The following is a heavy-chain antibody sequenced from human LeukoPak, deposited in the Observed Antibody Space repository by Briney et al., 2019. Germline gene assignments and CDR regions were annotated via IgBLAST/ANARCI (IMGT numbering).Heavy chain of an antibody. CDR2: INHSGST. Sequence: SETLSLTCAVYGGSFSGYYWSWIRQPPGKGLEWIGEINHSGSTNYNPSLKSRVTISVDTSKNQFSLKLGSVTAADTAVYYCARGELLGYCSSTSCANYFDYWGQGTLVTVSS. J-gene: IGHJ4*02. V-gene: IGHV4-34*01. D-gene: IGHD2-2*01. CDR1: GGSFSGYY. CDR3: ARGELLGYCSSTSCANYFDY.